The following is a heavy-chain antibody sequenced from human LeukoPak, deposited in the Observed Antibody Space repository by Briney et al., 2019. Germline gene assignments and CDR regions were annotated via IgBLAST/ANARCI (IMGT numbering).Heavy chain of an antibody. J-gene: IGHJ4*02. CDR1: GGSISSSSYY. Sequence: PSETLSLTCTVSGGSISSSSYYWGWIRQPPGKGLEWIGRIYYSGSTYYNPSLKSRVTISVDTSKNQFSLKLSSVTAADTAVYYCARHEPYSSSWHPGDYWGQGTLVTVSS. D-gene: IGHD6-13*01. CDR2: IYYSGST. V-gene: IGHV4-39*01. CDR3: ARHEPYSSSWHPGDY.